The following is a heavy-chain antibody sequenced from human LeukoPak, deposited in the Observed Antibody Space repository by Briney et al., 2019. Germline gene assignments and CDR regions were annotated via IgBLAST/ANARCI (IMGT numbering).Heavy chain of an antibody. Sequence: GGSLRLSCAASGFTFSNYAMSWVRQAPGKGLEWVGRIRTKIEGETTDYGAPVKGRFTISRDDSKTTLFLQMNSLMTADSAVYYCTTERNWELLRPYGLDIWGQGTTVIVSS. CDR1: GFTFSNYA. D-gene: IGHD7-27*01. CDR2: IRTKIEGETT. V-gene: IGHV3-15*01. CDR3: TTERNWELLRPYGLDI. J-gene: IGHJ6*02.